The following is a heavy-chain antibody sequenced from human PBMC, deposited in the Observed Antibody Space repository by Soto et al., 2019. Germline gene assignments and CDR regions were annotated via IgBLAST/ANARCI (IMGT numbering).Heavy chain of an antibody. CDR2: ISSSGSTI. J-gene: IGHJ6*02. V-gene: IGHV3-48*03. CDR1: GFTFSSYE. CDR3: ACSRFYYYYGMDV. Sequence: GSLRLSCAAPGFTFSSYEMNWVRQAPGKGLEWVSYISSSGSTIYYADSVKGRFTISRDNAKNSLYLQMNSLRAEDTAVYYCACSRFYYYYGMDVWGQGTTVTVSS.